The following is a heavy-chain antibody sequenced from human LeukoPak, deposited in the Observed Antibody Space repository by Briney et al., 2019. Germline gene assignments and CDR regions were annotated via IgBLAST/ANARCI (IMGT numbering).Heavy chain of an antibody. V-gene: IGHV4-59*01. CDR3: ARQTEYYDSSGPQTFYDY. CDR1: GASISGDY. Sequence: SETLSLTCTVSGASISGDYWGWIRQPPGKGLEWIGYIYYSGSTKYNASLKSRVTISVDTSKNQFYLKLRSEPAADTAVYYCARQTEYYDSSGPQTFYDYWGQGPLVTVSS. CDR2: IYYSGST. D-gene: IGHD3-22*01. J-gene: IGHJ4*02.